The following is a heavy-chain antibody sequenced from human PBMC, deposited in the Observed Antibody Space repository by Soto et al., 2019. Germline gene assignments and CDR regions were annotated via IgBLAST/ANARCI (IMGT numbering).Heavy chain of an antibody. V-gene: IGHV3-21*01. Sequence: PGGSLRLSCAASGFTFSNAWMNWVRQAPGKGLEWVSSISSSSSYIYYADSVKGRFTISRDNAKNSLYLQMNSLRAEDTAVYYCARAGSGLQSSYWGQGTLVTVSS. CDR2: ISSSSSYI. D-gene: IGHD4-4*01. CDR3: ARAGSGLQSSY. J-gene: IGHJ4*02. CDR1: GFTFSNAW.